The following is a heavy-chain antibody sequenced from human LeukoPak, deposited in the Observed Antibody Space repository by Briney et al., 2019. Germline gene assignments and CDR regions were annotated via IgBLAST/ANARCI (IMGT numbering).Heavy chain of an antibody. V-gene: IGHV3-11*01. D-gene: IGHD3-10*01. CDR3: ARAYYSGSGSYIWYFDL. J-gene: IGHJ2*01. CDR1: GFTFSDYY. CDR2: ISGSGSTI. Sequence: GGSLRLSCAASGFTFSDYYMSWIRQAPGKGLEWVSHISGSGSTIYFGDSVKGRFTISRDNAKNSLYLQMNSLRAEDTAVYYCARAYYSGSGSYIWYFDLWGRGTLVTVSS.